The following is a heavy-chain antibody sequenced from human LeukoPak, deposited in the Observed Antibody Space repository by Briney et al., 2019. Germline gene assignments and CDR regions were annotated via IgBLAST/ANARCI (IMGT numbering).Heavy chain of an antibody. CDR2: ISGSGGST. J-gene: IGHJ4*02. Sequence: GGSLRLSCAASGFTFSSYAMSWVRQAPGKGLEWVSAISGSGGSTYYADSVKGRLTISRDNSKNTLYLQMNSLRAEDTAVYYCAKCEKASHCFFDYWGQGTLVTVSS. CDR1: GFTFSSYA. D-gene: IGHD2-21*02. CDR3: AKCEKASHCFFDY. V-gene: IGHV3-23*01.